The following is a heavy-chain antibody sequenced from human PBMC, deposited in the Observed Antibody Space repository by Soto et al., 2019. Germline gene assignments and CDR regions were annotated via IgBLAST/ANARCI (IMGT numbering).Heavy chain of an antibody. Sequence: ASVKVSCKASGYTFTSYAMHWVRQAPGQRLEWMGWINAGNGNTKYSQKFQGRVTITRDTSASTAYMELSSLRSEDTAVYYCAREDSSLTMIVGTARDAFDIWGQGTMVTVSS. V-gene: IGHV1-3*01. D-gene: IGHD3-22*01. CDR2: INAGNGNT. CDR1: GYTFTSYA. J-gene: IGHJ3*02. CDR3: AREDSSLTMIVGTARDAFDI.